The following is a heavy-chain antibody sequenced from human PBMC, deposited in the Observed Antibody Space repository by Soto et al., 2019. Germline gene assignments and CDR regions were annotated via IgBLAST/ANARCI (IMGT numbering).Heavy chain of an antibody. CDR2: ISYDGSNK. CDR3: ARDRSGYDPHKGNYYYGMYV. CDR1: GFTFSSYA. J-gene: IGHJ6*02. V-gene: IGHV3-30-3*01. D-gene: IGHD3-3*01. Sequence: QVQLVESGGGVVQPGRSLRLSCAASGFTFSSYAMHWVRQAPGKGLEWVAVISYDGSNKYYADSVKGRFTISRDNSKNTLYLQMNSLRAEDTAVYYCARDRSGYDPHKGNYYYGMYVWGQGTTVTVSS.